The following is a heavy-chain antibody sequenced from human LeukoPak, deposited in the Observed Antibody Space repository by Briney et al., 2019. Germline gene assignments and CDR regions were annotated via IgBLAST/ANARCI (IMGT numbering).Heavy chain of an antibody. CDR2: MNPNSGNT. J-gene: IGHJ6*02. V-gene: IGHV1-8*01. CDR3: ARLGYSGYDYLHYYYYGMDV. Sequence: GASVKVSCKASGYTFTSYDINWVRQATGQGLEWMGWMNPNSGNTGYAQKFQGRVTMTRNTSISTAYMELSSLRSEDTAVYYCARLGYSGYDYLHYYYYGMDVWGQGTTVTISS. CDR1: GYTFTSYD. D-gene: IGHD5-12*01.